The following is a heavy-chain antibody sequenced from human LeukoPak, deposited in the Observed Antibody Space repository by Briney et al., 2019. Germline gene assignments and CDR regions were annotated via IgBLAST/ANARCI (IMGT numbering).Heavy chain of an antibody. J-gene: IGHJ4*02. V-gene: IGHV3-23*01. Sequence: GGSLRLSCAASGFTFSSYGMSWVRQAPGKGLEWVSAISGSGGSTYYAGSVKGRFTISRDNSKNTLYLQMNSLRAEDTAVYYCAKAILLWFGGIDYWGQGTLVTVSS. CDR2: ISGSGGST. CDR3: AKAILLWFGGIDY. D-gene: IGHD3-10*01. CDR1: GFTFSSYG.